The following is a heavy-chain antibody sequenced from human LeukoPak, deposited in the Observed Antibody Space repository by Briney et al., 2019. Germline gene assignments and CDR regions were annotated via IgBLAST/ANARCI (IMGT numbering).Heavy chain of an antibody. CDR1: GGTFSSYA. V-gene: IGHV1-69*13. Sequence: ASVKVSCKASGGTFSSYAISWVRQAPGQGLEWMGGIIPIFGTANYAQKFQGRVTITADESTSTAYMELSSLRSEDTAVYYSARKGATRGYAFDIWGQGTMVTVSS. J-gene: IGHJ3*02. D-gene: IGHD4/OR15-4a*01. CDR3: ARKGATRGYAFDI. CDR2: IIPIFGTA.